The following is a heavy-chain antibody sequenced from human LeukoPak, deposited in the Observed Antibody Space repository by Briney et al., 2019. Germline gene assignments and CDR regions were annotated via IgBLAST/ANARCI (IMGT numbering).Heavy chain of an antibody. D-gene: IGHD6-19*01. Sequence: GGSLRLSCAASGFTFSSYAMHWVRQAPGKGLEWVAVISYDGSNKYYADSVKGRFTISRDNSKNTLYLQMNSLRAEDTAVYYCARDYSSGCYGCYYGMDVWGQGTTVTVSS. CDR3: ARDYSSGCYGCYYGMDV. J-gene: IGHJ6*02. V-gene: IGHV3-30-3*01. CDR1: GFTFSSYA. CDR2: ISYDGSNK.